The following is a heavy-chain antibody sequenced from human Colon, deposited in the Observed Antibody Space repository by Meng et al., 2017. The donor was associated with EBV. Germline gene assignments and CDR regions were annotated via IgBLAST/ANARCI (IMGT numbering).Heavy chain of an antibody. J-gene: IGHJ4*02. CDR3: GRDQGRELINN. CDR2: VYHRGDT. D-gene: IGHD1-7*01. V-gene: IGHV4-34*01. CDR1: GASFSGYY. Sequence: QVQVQQWGAGLLKPLETLSLTCGVYGASFSGYYWSWIRQPPGKGLEWIGEVYHRGDTNYNPSLKSRVDISVDKSKNQFYLSLFSVTAADTAVYYCGRDQGRELINNWGQGTLVTVAS.